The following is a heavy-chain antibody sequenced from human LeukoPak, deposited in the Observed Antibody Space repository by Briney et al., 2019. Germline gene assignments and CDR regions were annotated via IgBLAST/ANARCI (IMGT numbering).Heavy chain of an antibody. CDR3: ARHPGYCSSTNCYSYYYYMDV. CDR2: IFPGDSTT. Sequence: GESLKISCKASGYTFTTSWIGWVRQVPGQGLEWMGIIFPGDSTTRYSPSVERQLSISADESISTAYLQWSSLKASDTPMYYCARHPGYCSSTNCYSYYYYMDVWGKGTTVTVS. D-gene: IGHD2-2*01. V-gene: IGHV5-51*01. J-gene: IGHJ6*03. CDR1: GYTFTTSW.